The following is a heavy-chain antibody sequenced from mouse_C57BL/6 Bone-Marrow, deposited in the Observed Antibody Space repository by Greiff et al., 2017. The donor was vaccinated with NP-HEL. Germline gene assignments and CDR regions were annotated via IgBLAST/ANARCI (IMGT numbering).Heavy chain of an antibody. CDR2: IYPGNSDT. J-gene: IGHJ3*01. CDR1: GYTFTSYW. Sequence: QLQQSGTVLARPGASVKMSCKTSGYTFTSYWMHWVKQRPGQGLEWIGAIYPGNSDTSYNQKFKGKAKLTAVTSASTAYMELSSLTNEDSAVYYCAYYSNYAWFAYWGQGTLVTVSA. CDR3: AYYSNYAWFAY. D-gene: IGHD2-5*01. V-gene: IGHV1-5*01.